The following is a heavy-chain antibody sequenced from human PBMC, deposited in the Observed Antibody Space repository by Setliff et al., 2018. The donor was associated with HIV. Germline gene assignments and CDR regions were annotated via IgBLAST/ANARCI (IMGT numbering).Heavy chain of an antibody. V-gene: IGHV4-61*09. CDR1: DASISVGTYY. CDR2: VYTSGSTSGST. D-gene: IGHD2-21*02. Sequence: KTSETLSLTCSVSDASISVGTYYWSWIRQPAGKGLEWIGHVYTSGSTSGSTNYNPSLKSRVTISVGMSKNQFSLKLNSVTAADTAVYHCARGAPGGYCGGDCYFQGDYQYYYYMDVWGNGTTVTVSS. J-gene: IGHJ6*03. CDR3: ARGAPGGYCGGDCYFQGDYQYYYYMDV.